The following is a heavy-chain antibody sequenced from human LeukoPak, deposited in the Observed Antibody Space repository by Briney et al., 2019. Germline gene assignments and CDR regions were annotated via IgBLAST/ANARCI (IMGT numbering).Heavy chain of an antibody. J-gene: IGHJ4*02. CDR1: GYTFTSYY. CDR3: ARTITLVRGVGRFDFDY. V-gene: IGHV1-46*01. Sequence: ASVKVSCKASGYTFTSYYMHWVRQAPGQGLEWMGIINPSGGSTSYAQRFQGRVTVTRDTSTSTVYMELSSLRSEDTAVYYCARTITLVRGVGRFDFDYWGQGTLVTVSS. CDR2: INPSGGST. D-gene: IGHD3-10*01.